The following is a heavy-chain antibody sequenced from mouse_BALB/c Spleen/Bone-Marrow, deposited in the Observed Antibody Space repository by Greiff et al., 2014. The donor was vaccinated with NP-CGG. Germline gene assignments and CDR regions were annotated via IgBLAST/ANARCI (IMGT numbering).Heavy chain of an antibody. CDR2: INPYNGGT. Sequence: EVQLQQSGPELVKLGASMKISCKASGYSFTGYTMNWVKQSHGKNLEWIGLINPYNGGTSYNQKFKGKATLTVDKSSSTAYMELLSLTSEDSAVYYCARKGPYYRYDPYAMDYWGQGTSVTVSS. D-gene: IGHD2-14*01. V-gene: IGHV1-18*01. CDR3: ARKGPYYRYDPYAMDY. J-gene: IGHJ4*01. CDR1: GYSFTGYT.